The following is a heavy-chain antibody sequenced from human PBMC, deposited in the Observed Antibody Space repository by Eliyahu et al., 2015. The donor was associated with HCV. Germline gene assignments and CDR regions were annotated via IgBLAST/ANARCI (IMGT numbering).Heavy chain of an antibody. CDR1: GYTFTSXX. D-gene: IGHD3-10*01. Sequence: QVQLVQSGAEVKKPGASVKVSCKASGYTFTSXXMHXXRXAPGQGLEWMGIXNPSGGSTSYXQKFQGRVTMTRDTSTSTVYMELSSLRSEDTAVYYCARDPPTYYGSGTTLGDTGNYYYMDVWGKGTTVTVSS. CDR2: XNPSGGST. CDR3: ARDPPTYYGSGTTLGDTGNYYYMDV. V-gene: IGHV1-46*01. J-gene: IGHJ6*03.